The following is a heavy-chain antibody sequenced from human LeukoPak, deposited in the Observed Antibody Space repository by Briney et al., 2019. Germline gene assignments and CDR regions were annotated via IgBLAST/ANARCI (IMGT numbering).Heavy chain of an antibody. CDR1: GYTLTELS. J-gene: IGHJ4*02. Sequence: ASVKVSCKVSGYTLTELSMHWVRQAPGKGLEWMGGFDPEDGETIYAQKFQGRVTMTEDTSTDTAYMELSSLRSEDTAVYYCATFYGSGSYYTVAYYFDYWGQGTLVTVSS. V-gene: IGHV1-24*01. CDR3: ATFYGSGSYYTVAYYFDY. D-gene: IGHD3-10*01. CDR2: FDPEDGET.